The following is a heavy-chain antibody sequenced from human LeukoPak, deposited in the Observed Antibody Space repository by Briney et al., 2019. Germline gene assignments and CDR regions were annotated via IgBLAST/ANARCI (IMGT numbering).Heavy chain of an antibody. J-gene: IGHJ3*02. D-gene: IGHD5-18*01. V-gene: IGHV3-48*03. CDR1: GFTFSSYE. Sequence: PGGSLRLSCAASGFTFSSYEMNWVRQAPGKGLEWVSYISSSGSTIYYADSVKGRFTISRDNAKNSLYLQMNSLRAEDTAVYYCARYSYGFDAFDIWGQGTMVTVSS. CDR3: ARYSYGFDAFDI. CDR2: ISSSGSTI.